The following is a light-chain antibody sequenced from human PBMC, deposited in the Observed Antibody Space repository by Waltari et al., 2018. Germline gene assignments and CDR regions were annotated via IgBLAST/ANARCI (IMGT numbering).Light chain of an antibody. CDR1: SSNIGNNY. J-gene: IGLJ3*02. V-gene: IGLV1-47*01. Sequence: QSVLTQPPSVSAAPGQQVTISCSGSSSNIGNNYVSWYQQLPGTAPKLLIYRNNQRPSGVPDRFSGSKSGTSASLAISGLRSEDEADYYCAPWDDSLSGPGVFGGGTKLTVL. CDR3: APWDDSLSGPGV. CDR2: RNN.